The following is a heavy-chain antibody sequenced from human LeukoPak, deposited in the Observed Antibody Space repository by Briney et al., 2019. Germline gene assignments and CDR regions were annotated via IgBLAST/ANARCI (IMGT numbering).Heavy chain of an antibody. CDR2: IYYSGST. D-gene: IGHD6-6*01. CDR1: GGSISSYY. V-gene: IGHV4-59*01. CDR3: ARTYSSSSNDY. J-gene: IGHJ4*02. Sequence: SETLTLTCTVSGGSISSYYRSWIRQPPGKGLEWIGYIYYSGSTNYNPSLKSRVTISVDTSKNQFSLKLSSVTAADTAVYYCARTYSSSSNDYWGQGTLVTVSS.